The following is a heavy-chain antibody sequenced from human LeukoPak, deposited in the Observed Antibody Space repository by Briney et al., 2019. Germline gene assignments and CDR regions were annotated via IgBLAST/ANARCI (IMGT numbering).Heavy chain of an antibody. J-gene: IGHJ4*02. CDR2: IIPIFGTA. D-gene: IGHD1-26*01. V-gene: IGHV1-69*13. CDR3: ARSRSYFGPLRRSTQKPENLEFDY. CDR1: GGTFSSYA. Sequence: SVKVSCKASGGTFSSYAISWVRQAPGQGLEWMGGIIPIFGTANYAQKFQGRVTITADESTSTAYMELSSLRSEDTAVYYCARSRSYFGPLRRSTQKPENLEFDYWGQGTLVTVSS.